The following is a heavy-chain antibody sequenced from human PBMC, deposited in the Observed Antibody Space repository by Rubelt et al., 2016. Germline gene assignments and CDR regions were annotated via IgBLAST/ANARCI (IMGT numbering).Heavy chain of an antibody. D-gene: IGHD6-13*01. CDR1: GFTYTYST. CDR2: ISGNGGST. CDR3: AKGHSNLDY. Sequence: ASGFTYTYSTMTWVRQAPGKGLEWVSAISGNGGSTYYADSVRGRFTISRDNSRNTLYLQMNSMRAEDTAVYYCAKGHSNLDYWGQGTLVTVPS. V-gene: IGHV3-23*01. J-gene: IGHJ4*02.